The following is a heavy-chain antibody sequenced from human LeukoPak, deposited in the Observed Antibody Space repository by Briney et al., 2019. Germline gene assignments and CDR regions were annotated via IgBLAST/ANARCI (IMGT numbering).Heavy chain of an antibody. CDR2: ISGGGGST. J-gene: IGHJ4*02. V-gene: IGHV3-23*01. D-gene: IGHD4-17*01. CDR1: GFTFSSYD. CDR3: AKDKATVTWFDY. Sequence: PGGSLRLSCAASGFTFSSYDMSWVRQAPGKGLEWVSAISGGGGSTYYADSVEGRFTISRDNSKNTLYLQMNSLRAEDTAVYYCAKDKATVTWFDYWGQGTLVTVSS.